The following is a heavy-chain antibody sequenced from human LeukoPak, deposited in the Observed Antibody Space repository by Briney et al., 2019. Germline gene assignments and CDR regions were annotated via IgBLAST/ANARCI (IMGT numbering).Heavy chain of an antibody. CDR1: GYTFTSYA. J-gene: IGHJ5*02. Sequence: ASVKVSCKASGYTFTSYAMNWVRQAPGQGLEWMGWINTNTGNPTYAQGFTGRFVFSLDTSVSTAYLQISSLKAEDTAVYYCAREDRGAGPYSSGWYIGGSWFDPWGQGTLVTVSS. CDR3: AREDRGAGPYSSGWYIGGSWFDP. D-gene: IGHD6-19*01. V-gene: IGHV7-4-1*02. CDR2: INTNTGNP.